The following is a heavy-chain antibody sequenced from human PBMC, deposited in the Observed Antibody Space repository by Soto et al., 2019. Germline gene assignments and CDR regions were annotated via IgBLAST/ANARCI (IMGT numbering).Heavy chain of an antibody. Sequence: PGGSLRLSCAASGFTFSGYGMHWVGQAPGKGREWVAVISYDGRNKYYADSVKGRFTISRDNSKNTLYLQMNSLRAEDTAVYYCAKDLVSYEYTYYGMDFWGQGTPVTVSS. V-gene: IGHV3-30*18. J-gene: IGHJ6*02. CDR2: ISYDGRNK. CDR3: AKDLVSYEYTYYGMDF. D-gene: IGHD6-6*01. CDR1: GFTFSGYG.